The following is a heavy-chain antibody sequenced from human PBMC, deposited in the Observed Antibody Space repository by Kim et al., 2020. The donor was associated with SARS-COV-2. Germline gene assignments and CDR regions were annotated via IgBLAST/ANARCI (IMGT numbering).Heavy chain of an antibody. CDR3: ARAWVVRTTVLFFDY. CDR2: INHSGST. D-gene: IGHD6-19*01. CDR1: GGSFSGYY. V-gene: IGHV4-34*01. J-gene: IGHJ4*02. Sequence: SETLSLTCAVYGGSFSGYYWSWIRQPPGKGLEWIGEINHSGSTNYNPSLTSRVTISVDTSKNQFSLKLSSVTAADTAVYYCARAWVVRTTVLFFDYWGQGTLVTVSS.